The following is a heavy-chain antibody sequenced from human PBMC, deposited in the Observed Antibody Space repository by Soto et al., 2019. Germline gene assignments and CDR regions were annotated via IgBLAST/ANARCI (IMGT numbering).Heavy chain of an antibody. V-gene: IGHV3-23*01. CDR3: TRHQDSSTWYIYPIDY. CDR2: ISGSGGST. J-gene: IGHJ4*02. D-gene: IGHD6-13*01. CDR1: GFTFSSYA. Sequence: GGSLRLSCAASGFTFSSYAMSWVRQAPGKRLEWVLGISGSGGSTFYADSVKGRFTISRDNSKNTLFLQMSSLRAEDTAVYYCTRHQDSSTWYIYPIDYWGQGTLVTVSS.